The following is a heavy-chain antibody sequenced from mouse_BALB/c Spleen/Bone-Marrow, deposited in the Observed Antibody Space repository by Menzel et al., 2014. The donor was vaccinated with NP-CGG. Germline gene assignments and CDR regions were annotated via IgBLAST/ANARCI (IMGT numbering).Heavy chain of an antibody. V-gene: IGHV1S137*01. D-gene: IGHD2-14*01. CDR1: GYTFTDHA. Sequence: VKLVESGAKLVRPGVSVKISCKGSGYTFTDHAMHWVKQSHAKSLEWIGLISGYYGDAIYNQKFKGKATMTVDKSSSTAYMELARLTSEDSAIYYCARSGKVRNAMDYWGQGTSVTVSS. CDR3: ARSGKVRNAMDY. CDR2: ISGYYGDA. J-gene: IGHJ4*01.